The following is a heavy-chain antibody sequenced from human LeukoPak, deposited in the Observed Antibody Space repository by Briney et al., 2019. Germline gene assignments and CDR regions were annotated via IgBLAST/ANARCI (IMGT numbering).Heavy chain of an antibody. CDR3: AKGRGSVATTSFDY. V-gene: IGHV3-23*01. CDR2: ISGSGGST. D-gene: IGHD5-12*01. Sequence: GGSLRLSCAASGFTFSSYAMSWVRQAPGKGLEWVSAISGSGGSTYYADSVKGRFTISRDNSKNTLYLLLNSLRAEDTAVYYCAKGRGSVATTSFDYWGQGTLVTVSS. J-gene: IGHJ4*02. CDR1: GFTFSSYA.